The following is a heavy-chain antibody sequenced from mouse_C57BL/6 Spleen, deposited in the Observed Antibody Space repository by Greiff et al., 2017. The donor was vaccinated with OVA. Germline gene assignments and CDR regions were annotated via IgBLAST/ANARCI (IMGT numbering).Heavy chain of an antibody. CDR2: ISYDGSN. D-gene: IGHD2-3*01. V-gene: IGHV3-6*01. CDR3: ARGLLYFDY. Sequence: DVKLVESGPGLVKPSQSLSLTCSVTGYSITSGYYWNWIRQFPGNKLEWMGYISYDGSNNYNPSLKNRISITRDTSKNQFFLKLNSVTTEDTATYYCARGLLYFDYWGQGTTLTVSS. CDR1: GYSITSGYY. J-gene: IGHJ2*01.